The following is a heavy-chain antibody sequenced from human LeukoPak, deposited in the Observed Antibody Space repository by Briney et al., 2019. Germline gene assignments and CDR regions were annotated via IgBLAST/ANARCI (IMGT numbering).Heavy chain of an antibody. CDR1: GFTFSSYW. Sequence: GGSLRLSCAASGFTFSSYWMHWVRHAPGKGLVWVSRIYSDGSSTSYADSVKGRFTISRDNDKNTVYLQMNSLRVEDTAVYYCARDWGAGGYSYGFWDYWGQGTLVTVSS. D-gene: IGHD5-18*01. V-gene: IGHV3-74*01. J-gene: IGHJ4*02. CDR3: ARDWGAGGYSYGFWDY. CDR2: IYSDGSST.